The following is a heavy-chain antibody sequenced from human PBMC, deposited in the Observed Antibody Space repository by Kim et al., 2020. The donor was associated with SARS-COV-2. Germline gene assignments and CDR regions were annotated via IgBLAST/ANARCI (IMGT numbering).Heavy chain of an antibody. J-gene: IGHJ5*02. CDR1: GYTFTANH. D-gene: IGHD2-15*01. V-gene: IGHV1-2*06. CDR3: ARGRYRSGFHWFDP. Sequence: ASVKVSCKASGYTFTANHIHWVRQAPGQGLEWMGRINPVSGDTMFAQKFQGRVNMTRDASISTAFMEITTLRSDDSALYFCARGRYRSGFHWFDPWGQGT. CDR2: INPVSGDT.